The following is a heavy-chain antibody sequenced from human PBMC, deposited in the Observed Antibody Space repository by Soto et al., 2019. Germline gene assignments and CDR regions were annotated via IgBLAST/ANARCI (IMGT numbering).Heavy chain of an antibody. V-gene: IGHV5-51*01. CDR1: GYKFTWDW. J-gene: IGHJ4*02. CDR3: TRSEQLYTFDY. Sequence: GESLKISCKASGYKFTWDWIGWVRQMPGKGLELMGIVYPGDSDIRYSPSFQGLVIISADKSITTAYLQWSSLKASDTAMYYCTRSEQLYTFDYWGQGTLVTVSS. D-gene: IGHD6-6*01. CDR2: VYPGDSDI.